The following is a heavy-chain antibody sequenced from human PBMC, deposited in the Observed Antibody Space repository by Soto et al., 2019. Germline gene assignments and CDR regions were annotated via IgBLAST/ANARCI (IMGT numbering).Heavy chain of an antibody. Sequence: PGGSLRLSCAASGFTFSDYYMSWIRQAPGKGLEWVSYISSSSSYTNYADSVKGRFTISRDNAKNSVYLQMNNLRADDTAVYYCSRENGHCTGDGCNRGAFDLWGQGTMVTVSS. CDR2: ISSSSSYT. V-gene: IGHV3-11*06. J-gene: IGHJ3*01. CDR1: GFTFSDYY. D-gene: IGHD2-8*02. CDR3: SRENGHCTGDGCNRGAFDL.